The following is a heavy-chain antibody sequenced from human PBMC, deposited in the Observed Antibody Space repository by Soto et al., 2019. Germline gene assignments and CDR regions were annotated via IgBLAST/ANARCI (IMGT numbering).Heavy chain of an antibody. CDR1: GGSVNSPNW. CDR2: MHHSGSY. V-gene: IGHV4-4*02. CDR3: GRANSSGSPIDS. Sequence: QVQLQQSGPGLVEPSGTLSLTCAVSGGSVNSPNWWNWVRHPPETGLEWVGAMHHSGSYNYTPSLTSRLTLSVDKSNNELSITLNSVTAADRAIYYCGRANSSGSPIDSWGQGILVTVSS. D-gene: IGHD6-19*01. J-gene: IGHJ4*02.